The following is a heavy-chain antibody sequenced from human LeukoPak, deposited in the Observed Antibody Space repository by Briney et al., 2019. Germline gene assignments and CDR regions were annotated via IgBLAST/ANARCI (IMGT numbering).Heavy chain of an antibody. D-gene: IGHD2-15*01. CDR2: ISGSGGST. CDR3: TKELTPTDAFDI. V-gene: IGHV3-23*01. CDR1: GFTFSSYA. Sequence: GGSLRLSCAASGFTFSSYAMHWVRQAPGKGLEWVSAISGSGGSTYYADSVKGRFTISRDNSKNTLYLQMNSLRAEDTAVYYCTKELTPTDAFDIWGQGTMVTVSS. J-gene: IGHJ3*02.